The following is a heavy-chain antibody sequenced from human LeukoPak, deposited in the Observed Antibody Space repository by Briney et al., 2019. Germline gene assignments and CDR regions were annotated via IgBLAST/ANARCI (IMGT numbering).Heavy chain of an antibody. D-gene: IGHD2-15*01. Sequence: PSQTLSLTCAVYGGSFSGYYWSWIRQPPGKGLEWIGEINHSGSTNYNPSLKSRVTISVDTSKNQFSLKLSSVTAADTAVYYCATVPYCSGGSCYPTYYYYYMDVWGKGTTVTVSS. V-gene: IGHV4-34*01. J-gene: IGHJ6*03. CDR1: GGSFSGYY. CDR2: INHSGST. CDR3: ATVPYCSGGSCYPTYYYYYMDV.